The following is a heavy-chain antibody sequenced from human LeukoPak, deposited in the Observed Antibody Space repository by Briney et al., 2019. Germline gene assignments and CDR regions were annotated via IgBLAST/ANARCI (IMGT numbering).Heavy chain of an antibody. J-gene: IGHJ6*03. CDR1: GGSISSSNW. V-gene: IGHV4-4*02. D-gene: IGHD4-23*01. CDR3: ARREPHGDYGGKIRYYYYMDV. CDR2: IYHSGST. Sequence: SGTLSLTCAVSGGSISSSNWWSWVRQPPGKGLEWIGEIYHSGSTNSNPSLKGRVTMSVDTSKNQFSLKLSSLTAADTAMYYCARREPHGDYGGKIRYYYYMDVWGKGTTITISS.